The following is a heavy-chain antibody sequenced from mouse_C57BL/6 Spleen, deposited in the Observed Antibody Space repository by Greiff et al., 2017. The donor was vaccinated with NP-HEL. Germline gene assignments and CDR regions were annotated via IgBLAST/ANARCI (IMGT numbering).Heavy chain of an antibody. J-gene: IGHJ3*01. CDR3: ARRGESNYGFAY. Sequence: VQLQQPGAELVMPGASVKLSCKASGYTFTSYWMHWVKQRPGQGLEWIGEIDPSDSYTNYNQKFKGKSTLTVDKSSSTAYMQLSSLTSEDSAVYYCARRGESNYGFAYWGQGTLVTVSA. CDR1: GYTFTSYW. CDR2: IDPSDSYT. V-gene: IGHV1-69*01. D-gene: IGHD2-5*01.